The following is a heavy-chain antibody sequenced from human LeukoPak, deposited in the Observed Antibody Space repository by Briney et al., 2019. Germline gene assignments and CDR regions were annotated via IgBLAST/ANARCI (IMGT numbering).Heavy chain of an antibody. CDR3: ARGGAFRDVVDDDFDF. J-gene: IGHJ4*02. Sequence: PSETLSLTCTVSGVSISLYYWSWIRQSPGKGLEWIGYMYYSGSASYNPSLESRVTISVDTSKNHLSLRLTSVTAADTAVYYCARGGAFRDVVDDDFDFWGQGTLVTVSS. CDR1: GVSISLYY. V-gene: IGHV4-59*08. CDR2: MYYSGSA. D-gene: IGHD3-3*02.